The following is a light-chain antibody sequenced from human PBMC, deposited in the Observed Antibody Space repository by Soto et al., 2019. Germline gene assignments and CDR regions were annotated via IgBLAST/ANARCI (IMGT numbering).Light chain of an antibody. CDR2: GAS. CDR3: QQYGSSPRT. J-gene: IGKJ1*01. V-gene: IGKV3-20*01. CDR1: QSVTSNY. Sequence: EIVVRQSPGTLSLSPGERATLSCRTSQSVTSNYLAWYQQKPGQAPRLLIYGASRRATGIPDRFSGSGSGTDFTLTIASLEPDDFAVYYCQQYGSSPRTFGQGTKVEFK.